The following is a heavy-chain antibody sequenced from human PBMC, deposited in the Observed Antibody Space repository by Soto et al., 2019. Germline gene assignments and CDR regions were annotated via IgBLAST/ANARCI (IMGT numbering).Heavy chain of an antibody. CDR2: ISGSGGST. V-gene: IGHV3-23*01. CDR3: AKDPFPGSITGTTLFDY. Sequence: PGGSPSLSCAASGFTSSSYPMSWARQAPGKGLEWVSAISGSGGSTYYADSVKGRFTISRDNSKNTLYLQMNSLRAEDTAVYYCAKDPFPGSITGTTLFDYWGQGTLVTVSS. J-gene: IGHJ4*02. D-gene: IGHD1-7*01. CDR1: GFTSSSYP.